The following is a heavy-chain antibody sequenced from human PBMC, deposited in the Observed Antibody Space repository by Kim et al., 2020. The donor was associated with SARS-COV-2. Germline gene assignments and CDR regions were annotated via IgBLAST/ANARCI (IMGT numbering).Heavy chain of an antibody. CDR2: IDPSDSYT. J-gene: IGHJ4*02. D-gene: IGHD2-21*02. CDR3: ASQAYCGGDCYQPLPY. Sequence: GESLKISCKGSGYSFTSYWISWVRQMPGKGLEWMGRIDPSDSYTNYSPSFQGHVTISADKSISTAYLQWSSLKASDTAMYYCASQAYCGGDCYQPLPYWGQGTLVTVSS. CDR1: GYSFTSYW. V-gene: IGHV5-10-1*01.